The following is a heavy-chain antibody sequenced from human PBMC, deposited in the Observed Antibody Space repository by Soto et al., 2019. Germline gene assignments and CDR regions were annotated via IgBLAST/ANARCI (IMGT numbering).Heavy chain of an antibody. D-gene: IGHD1-26*01. CDR3: ARDRNPDSGSYYSSFDY. CDR2: FSYSGST. J-gene: IGHJ4*02. Sequence: SETLSLTCTVSGGSISSYYWSWIRQPPGKGLEWIGYFSYSGSTNYNPSLKSRVTISVDTSKNQFSLRLSSVTAADTAMYYCARDRNPDSGSYYSSFDYSCQGTLVTVS. V-gene: IGHV4-59*01. CDR1: GGSISSYY.